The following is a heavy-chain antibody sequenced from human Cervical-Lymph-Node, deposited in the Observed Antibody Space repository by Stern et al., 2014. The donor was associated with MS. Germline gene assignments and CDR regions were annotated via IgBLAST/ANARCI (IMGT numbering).Heavy chain of an antibody. Sequence: QLVESGGGVVQPGRSLRLSCAASGFGFATYGMHWVRQAPGKGLEWVAVISFDGSNKNYAVSVKGRFTISRDNSKNTLYLQMSSLRAEDTAVYYCARGSDWYPFDYWGQGTLVTVSS. V-gene: IGHV3-30*03. CDR1: GFGFATYG. D-gene: IGHD6-19*01. CDR2: ISFDGSNK. CDR3: ARGSDWYPFDY. J-gene: IGHJ4*02.